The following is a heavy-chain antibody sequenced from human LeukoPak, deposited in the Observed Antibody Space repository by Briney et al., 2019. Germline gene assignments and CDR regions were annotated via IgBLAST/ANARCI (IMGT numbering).Heavy chain of an antibody. CDR1: GFTFSSYA. V-gene: IGHV3-15*01. CDR3: AAVDFGQDY. CDR2: IKTKTHDGGTT. D-gene: IGHD4-17*01. Sequence: GGSLRLSCAASGFTFSSYAMHWVRQAPGKGLEWVGRIKTKTHDGGTTDYGAPVKGRFIISRDDSKATFHLQMDSLETEDTAIYYCAAVDFGQDYWGQGTLVTVSS. J-gene: IGHJ4*02.